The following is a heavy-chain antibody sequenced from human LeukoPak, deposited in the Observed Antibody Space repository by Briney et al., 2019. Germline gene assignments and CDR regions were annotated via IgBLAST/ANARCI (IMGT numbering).Heavy chain of an antibody. V-gene: IGHV4-30-2*01. D-gene: IGHD3-22*01. CDR2: IYHSGST. CDR3: ARGSSGDAFDI. Sequence: SQTLSLTCAVSGGSISSGGYSWSWIRQPPGKGLEWIGYIYHSGSTYYNPSLKSRVTISVDRSKNQFSLKLSSVTAADTAVYYCARGSSGDAFDIWGQGTMVTVSS. J-gene: IGHJ3*02. CDR1: GGSISSGGYS.